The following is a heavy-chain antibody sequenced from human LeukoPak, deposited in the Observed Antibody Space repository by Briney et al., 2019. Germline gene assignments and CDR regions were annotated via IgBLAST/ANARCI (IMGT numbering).Heavy chain of an antibody. D-gene: IGHD6-19*01. CDR3: ARRVAGLFDY. J-gene: IGHJ4*02. Sequence: GGSLRLSCAASGFTFSSYSMNWVRQAPGKGLEWVSSISSSSSYIYYADSVKGRFTISRDNAKNSLYLQVNSLRAEDTAVYYCARRVAGLFDYWGQGTLVTVSS. CDR1: GFTFSSYS. V-gene: IGHV3-21*01. CDR2: ISSSSSYI.